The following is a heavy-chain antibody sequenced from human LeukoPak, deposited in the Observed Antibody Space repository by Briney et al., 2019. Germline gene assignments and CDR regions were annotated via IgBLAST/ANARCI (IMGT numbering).Heavy chain of an antibody. J-gene: IGHJ4*02. Sequence: GGSLRLSCAASGFTFSSYSMNWVRQAPGKGLEWVSSISGGSTYTFYADSVMGRFTISRDNAKNSLYLHMSRLRAEDTAVYYCARVRDLYRDYWGQGILVTVSS. D-gene: IGHD5-12*01. V-gene: IGHV3-21*01. CDR3: ARVRDLYRDY. CDR2: ISGGSTYT. CDR1: GFTFSSYS.